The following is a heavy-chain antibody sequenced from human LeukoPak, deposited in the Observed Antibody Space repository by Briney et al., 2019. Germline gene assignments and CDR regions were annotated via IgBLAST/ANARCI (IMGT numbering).Heavy chain of an antibody. Sequence: GGSLRLSCAASGFTFSSYAMSWVRQAPGKGLGWVSGISGSDGTTYYADSVKGRFTISRDNSKNTLYLQMNSLRAEDTAVYYCAKQITAAGTPNWFDPWGQGTLVTVSS. CDR1: GFTFSSYA. J-gene: IGHJ5*02. V-gene: IGHV3-23*01. CDR2: ISGSDGTT. D-gene: IGHD6-13*01. CDR3: AKQITAAGTPNWFDP.